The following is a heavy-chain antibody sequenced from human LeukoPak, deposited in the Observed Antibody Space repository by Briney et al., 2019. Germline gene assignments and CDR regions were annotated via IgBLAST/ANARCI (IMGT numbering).Heavy chain of an antibody. D-gene: IGHD3-3*01. J-gene: IGHJ3*02. CDR3: AIALSIYGVVHDAFDI. Sequence: GASVKVSCKASGYTFTSYDINWVRQATGQGLEWMGWMNSNSGNTGYAQKFQGRVTMTRNTSISTAYMELRSLRSEDTAVYYCAIALSIYGVVHDAFDIWGQKTMVTVSS. CDR1: GYTFTSYD. V-gene: IGHV1-8*01. CDR2: MNSNSGNT.